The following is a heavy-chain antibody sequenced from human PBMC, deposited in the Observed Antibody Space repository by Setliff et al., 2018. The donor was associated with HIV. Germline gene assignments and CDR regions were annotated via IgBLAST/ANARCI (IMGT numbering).Heavy chain of an antibody. J-gene: IGHJ6*03. CDR2: IYYSWST. Sequence: SETLSLTCTVSGGSISSSSYYWGWIRQPPGKELEWIGSIYYSWSTYYNPSLKSRVTISVDTSKNQFSLKLSSVTAADTAVYYCARGTTGYSTIWYRNGLTYYYHMDVWGKGTKVTVSS. D-gene: IGHD6-13*01. V-gene: IGHV4-39*07. CDR3: ARGTTGYSTIWYRNGLTYYYHMDV. CDR1: GGSISSSSYY.